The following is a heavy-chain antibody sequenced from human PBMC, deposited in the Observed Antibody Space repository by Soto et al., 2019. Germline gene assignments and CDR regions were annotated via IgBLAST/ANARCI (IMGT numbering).Heavy chain of an antibody. V-gene: IGHV4-59*01. CDR1: GGSISSYY. CDR2: IYYSGST. CDR3: ARRLYSSGWREAWSDH. J-gene: IGHJ5*02. Sequence: PSETLSLTCTVSGGSISSYYWSWIRQPPGKGLEWIGYIYYSGSTNYNPSLKSRVTISVDTSKNQFSLKLSSVTAADTAVYYCARRLYSSGWREAWSDHWGQGTLVTVS. D-gene: IGHD6-19*01.